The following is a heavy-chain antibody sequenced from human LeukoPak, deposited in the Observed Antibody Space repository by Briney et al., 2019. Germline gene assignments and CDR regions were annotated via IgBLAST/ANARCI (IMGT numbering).Heavy chain of an antibody. CDR2: ISYDGSNK. CDR1: GFTFSSYA. D-gene: IGHD2-2*01. Sequence: GGSLRLSCAASGFTFSSYAMHWVRQAPGKGLEWVAVISYDGSNKYYADSVKGRFTISRDNSKNTLYLQMNSLRAEDTAVYYCARVRYCSGTSCYWGLISSYYYYGMDVWGQGTTVTVSS. V-gene: IGHV3-30*04. J-gene: IGHJ6*02. CDR3: ARVRYCSGTSCYWGLISSYYYYGMDV.